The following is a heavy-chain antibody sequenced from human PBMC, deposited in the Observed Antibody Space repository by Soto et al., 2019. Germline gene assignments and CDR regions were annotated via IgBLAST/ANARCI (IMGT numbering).Heavy chain of an antibody. J-gene: IGHJ6*02. Sequence: ASVKVSCKASGYTFTSYGTSWVRQAPGQGLEWMGWISAYNGNTNYAQKLQGRVAISLDTSKSQFSLKLTSVTATDTGVYYCVRQGFGALHGLVDVWGQGTTVTVSS. D-gene: IGHD3-10*01. CDR1: GYTFTSYG. V-gene: IGHV1-18*01. CDR3: VRQGFGALHGLVDV. CDR2: ISAYNGNT.